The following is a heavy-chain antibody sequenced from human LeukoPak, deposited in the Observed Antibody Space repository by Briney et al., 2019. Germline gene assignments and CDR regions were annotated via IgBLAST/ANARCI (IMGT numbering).Heavy chain of an antibody. Sequence: GSLRLSCAASGFTFSTYGMSWVRQPPGKTLEWIGSIYSSGSTYYNPSLKSRVIIIIDTPKNHFSLTLSSVTAADTAVYYCARSDGYGLVGIWGQGTMVTVSS. CDR1: GFTFSTYG. CDR3: ARSDGYGLVGI. CDR2: IYSSGST. V-gene: IGHV4-38-2*01. J-gene: IGHJ3*02. D-gene: IGHD3-10*01.